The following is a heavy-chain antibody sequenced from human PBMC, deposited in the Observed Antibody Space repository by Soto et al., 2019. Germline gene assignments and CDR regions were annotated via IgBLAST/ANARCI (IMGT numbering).Heavy chain of an antibody. CDR1: GFTVSSNY. Sequence: PGGSLRLSCAASGFTVSSNYMSWVRQAPGKGLEWVSVIYSGGSTYYADSVKGRFTISRDNSKNTLYLQMNSLRAEDTAVYYCAKAFYGDYSPFDYWGQGTLVTVSS. CDR3: AKAFYGDYSPFDY. D-gene: IGHD4-17*01. V-gene: IGHV3-53*01. J-gene: IGHJ4*02. CDR2: IYSGGST.